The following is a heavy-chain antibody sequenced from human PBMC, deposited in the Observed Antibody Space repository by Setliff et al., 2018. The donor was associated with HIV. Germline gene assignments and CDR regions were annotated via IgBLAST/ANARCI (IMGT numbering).Heavy chain of an antibody. V-gene: IGHV3-7*01. CDR3: ARKLRPGHGVDV. Sequence: LGGSLRLSCGASGFTFSSYWMTWVRQAPGKGLEWVANIKEDGSEKNYVDSVKGRFTISRDNAKNSMDLQMNSLRAEDTAIYYCARKLRPGHGVDVWGQGTTVTAP. CDR2: IKEDGSEK. J-gene: IGHJ6*02. D-gene: IGHD3-10*01. CDR1: GFTFSSYW.